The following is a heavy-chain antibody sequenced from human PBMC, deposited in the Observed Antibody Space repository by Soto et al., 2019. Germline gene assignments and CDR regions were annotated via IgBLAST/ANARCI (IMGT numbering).Heavy chain of an antibody. J-gene: IGHJ5*02. CDR1: GYTLTELS. CDR3: ATDLQYPLLYRTTRTTSWFDP. V-gene: IGHV1-24*01. D-gene: IGHD2-2*02. Sequence: ASVKVSCKVSGYTLTELSMHWVRQAPGKGLEWMGGFDPEDGETIYAQKFQGRVTMTEYTSTDTAYMELSSLRSEDTAVYYCATDLQYPLLYRTTRTTSWFDPWGQGTLVTVSS. CDR2: FDPEDGET.